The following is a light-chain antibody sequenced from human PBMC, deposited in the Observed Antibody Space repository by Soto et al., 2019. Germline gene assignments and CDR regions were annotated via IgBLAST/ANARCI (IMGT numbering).Light chain of an antibody. Sequence: DIQMTQSPSTLSASVGDRVTITCRASQSVTSRLAWYQQKPGKAPKLLIYGASNLESGVPSRFSGSGSGTEFTLTISSLQPDDFATYYCQQYNSYSLTFGGGTKVDI. J-gene: IGKJ4*01. CDR1: QSVTSR. CDR3: QQYNSYSLT. CDR2: GAS. V-gene: IGKV1-5*01.